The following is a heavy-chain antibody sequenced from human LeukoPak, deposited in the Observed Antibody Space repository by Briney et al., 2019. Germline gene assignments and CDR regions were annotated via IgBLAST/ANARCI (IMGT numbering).Heavy chain of an antibody. J-gene: IGHJ4*02. CDR1: GYTFTGYY. V-gene: IGHV1-2*02. CDR2: INPNSGGT. CDR3: ARGHSSGWAWDLTNFDY. D-gene: IGHD6-19*01. Sequence: ASVKVSCKASGYTFTGYYMHWVRQAPGQGLEWMGWINPNSGGTNYAQKLQGRVTMTTDTSTSTAYMELRSLRSDDTAVYYCARGHSSGWAWDLTNFDYWGQGTLVTVSS.